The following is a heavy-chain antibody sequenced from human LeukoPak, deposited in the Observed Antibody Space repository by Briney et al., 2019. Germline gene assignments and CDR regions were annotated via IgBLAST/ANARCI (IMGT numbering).Heavy chain of an antibody. J-gene: IGHJ3*02. CDR1: GGSFSGYY. D-gene: IGHD2-2*01. V-gene: IGHV4-38-2*01. CDR2: IYHSGST. Sequence: SETLSLTCAVYGGSFSGYYWGWIRQPPGKGLEWIGSIYHSGSTYYNPSLKSRVTISVDTSKNQFSLKLSSVTAADTAVYYCARVEGYCSSTSCYSHAFDIWGQGTMVTVSS. CDR3: ARVEGYCSSTSCYSHAFDI.